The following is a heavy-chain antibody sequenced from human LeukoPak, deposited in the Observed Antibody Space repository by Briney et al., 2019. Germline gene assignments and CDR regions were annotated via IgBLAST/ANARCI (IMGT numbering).Heavy chain of an antibody. CDR1: GYTFTSYD. CDR2: MNPNSGNT. J-gene: IGHJ4*02. CDR3: ARVYCVGDCYESRGHFDY. V-gene: IGHV1-8*03. Sequence: GASVKVSCKASGYTFTSYDINWVRQATGQGLEWMGWMNPNSGNTGYAQKFQGRVTITRNTSISTAYMELSSLRSEDTAFYYCARVYCVGDCYESRGHFDYWGQGTLVTVSS. D-gene: IGHD2-21*02.